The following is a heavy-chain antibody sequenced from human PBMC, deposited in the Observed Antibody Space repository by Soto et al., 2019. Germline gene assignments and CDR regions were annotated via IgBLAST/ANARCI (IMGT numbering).Heavy chain of an antibody. Sequence: GGSLRLSCAASRFTFSNYGMQWVRQAPGKGLEWVAVISHDGTVKYYADSVKGRFTISRDNFQNTLDLQMDSLRAEDTAVYYCAKERDTRSSSCFDSWGQGTLDTVSS. J-gene: IGHJ4*02. CDR2: ISHDGTVK. CDR3: AKERDTRSSSCFDS. V-gene: IGHV3-30*18. D-gene: IGHD5-18*01. CDR1: RFTFSNYG.